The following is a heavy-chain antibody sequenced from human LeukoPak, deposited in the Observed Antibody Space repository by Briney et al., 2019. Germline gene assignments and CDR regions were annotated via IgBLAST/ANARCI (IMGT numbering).Heavy chain of an antibody. D-gene: IGHD6-19*01. Sequence: ASVKVSCTASGYPVTAYYMHWVRQAPGQGLEWMGWISPYNGNTNYAQKVQGRVTMTTDTSTNTAYMELRSLRSDDTAVYYCARDLGADQWLAPFDYWGQGTLVTVSS. CDR3: ARDLGADQWLAPFDY. J-gene: IGHJ4*02. CDR2: ISPYNGNT. CDR1: GYPVTAYY. V-gene: IGHV1-18*04.